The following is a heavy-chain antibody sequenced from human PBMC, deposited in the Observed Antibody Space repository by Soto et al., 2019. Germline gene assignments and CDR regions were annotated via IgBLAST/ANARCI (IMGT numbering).Heavy chain of an antibody. J-gene: IGHJ3*02. D-gene: IGHD1-26*01. Sequence: QEQLVQSGAEVKKPGASVRVSCKASGYTFTDYYIHWVRQAPGQGLEWMGWVNPHSGATKFAQRVQGSVTMTSDMSISTAYMDLSGLKSDDTAVYYCARPPNPWEPYAFHIWGHGTLVTVSS. CDR1: GYTFTDYY. CDR3: ARPPNPWEPYAFHI. CDR2: VNPHSGAT. V-gene: IGHV1-2*04.